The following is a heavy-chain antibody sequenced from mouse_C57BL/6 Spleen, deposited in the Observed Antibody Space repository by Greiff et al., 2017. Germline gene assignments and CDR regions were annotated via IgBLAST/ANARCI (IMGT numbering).Heavy chain of an antibody. Sequence: QVQLQQSGAELVMPGASVKLSCKASGYTFTSYWMHWVKQRPGPGLEWIGEIDPSDSYTKYNQKFKGKSTLTVDKSSSTAYMQLSSLTSEDSAVYYCARTAQAAYAMDYWGQGTSVTVSS. CDR1: GYTFTSYW. D-gene: IGHD3-2*02. V-gene: IGHV1-69*01. CDR2: IDPSDSYT. J-gene: IGHJ4*01. CDR3: ARTAQAAYAMDY.